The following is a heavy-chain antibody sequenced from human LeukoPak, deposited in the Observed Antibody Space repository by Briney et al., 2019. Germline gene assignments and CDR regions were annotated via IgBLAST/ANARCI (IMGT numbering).Heavy chain of an antibody. CDR2: IYTSGST. CDR3: ARHDPATTWGYYGSGSYYQSAFDI. Sequence: YPSETLSLTCTVSGGSISSYYWSWIRQPAGKGLEWIGRIYTSGSTNYNPSLKSRVTMSVDTSKNQFSLKPSSVTAADTAVYYCARHDPATTWGYYGSGSYYQSAFDIWGQGTMVTVSS. J-gene: IGHJ3*02. V-gene: IGHV4-4*07. D-gene: IGHD3-10*01. CDR1: GGSISSYY.